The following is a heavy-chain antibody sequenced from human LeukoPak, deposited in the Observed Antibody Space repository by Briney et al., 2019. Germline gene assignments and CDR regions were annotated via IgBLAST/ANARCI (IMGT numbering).Heavy chain of an antibody. V-gene: IGHV1-69*06. CDR1: GGTFSSYA. CDR3: ARAHYDILTGYYPFDY. J-gene: IGHJ4*02. D-gene: IGHD3-9*01. Sequence: SVKVSCKASGGTFSSYAISWVRQAPGQGLEWMGGIIPIFGTANYAQKFQGRITITADKSTSTAYMELSSLRSEDTAVYYCARAHYDILTGYYPFDYWGQGTLVTVSS. CDR2: IIPIFGTA.